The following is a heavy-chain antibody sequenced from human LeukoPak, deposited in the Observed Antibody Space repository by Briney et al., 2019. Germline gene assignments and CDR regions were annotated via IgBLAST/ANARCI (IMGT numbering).Heavy chain of an antibody. CDR1: GFTFSDYA. J-gene: IGHJ4*02. V-gene: IGHV3-15*07. Sequence: GRSLRLSCAASGFTFSDYAMHWVRQAPGKGPEWVGRIKSKTDGGPTDYAASVKGRFTISKDDSKNTLYLQMNSLKTEDTAVYYCTTEAYRWGQGTLVTVSS. CDR3: TTEAYR. CDR2: IKSKTDGGPT. D-gene: IGHD4-11*01.